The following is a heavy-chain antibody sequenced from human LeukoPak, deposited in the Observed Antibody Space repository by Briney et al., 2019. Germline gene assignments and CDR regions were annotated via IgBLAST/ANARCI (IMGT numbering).Heavy chain of an antibody. Sequence: GGSLRLSCAASGFSFSSYAMTWVRQAPGKGLEWVSGISGSGGNTYYADSVKGRFTISRDNSKNTVYLQMNSLRAEDTAIYYCAKSPGYSGSYPAFDYWGQGALVTVSS. CDR1: GFSFSSYA. D-gene: IGHD1-26*01. V-gene: IGHV3-23*01. CDR2: ISGSGGNT. J-gene: IGHJ4*02. CDR3: AKSPGYSGSYPAFDY.